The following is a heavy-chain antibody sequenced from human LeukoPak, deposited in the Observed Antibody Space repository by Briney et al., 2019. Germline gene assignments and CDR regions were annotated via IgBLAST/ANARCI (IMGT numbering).Heavy chain of an antibody. Sequence: GRSLKLSCAASGFTFSSYGMHWVRQAPGKGLEWVSYISSSSSTIYYADSVKGRFTISRDNAKNSLYLQMNSLRAEDTAVYYCARDVGLDYWGQGTLVTVSS. D-gene: IGHD2-15*01. V-gene: IGHV3-48*04. CDR3: ARDVGLDY. J-gene: IGHJ4*02. CDR1: GFTFSSYG. CDR2: ISSSSSTI.